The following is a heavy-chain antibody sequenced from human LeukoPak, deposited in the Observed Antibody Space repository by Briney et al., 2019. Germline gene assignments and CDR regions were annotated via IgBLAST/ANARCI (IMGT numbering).Heavy chain of an antibody. V-gene: IGHV2-70*11. J-gene: IGHJ4*02. Sequence: SGPALVKPTQTLTLTCTFSGFSLSTSGMCVSWIRQPPGKALEWLARIDWDDDKYYSTSLKTRLTISKDTSKNQVVLTMTNMDPVDTATYYCARILEEQLGMVRYFDCWGQGTLVTVSS. CDR1: GFSLSTSGMC. CDR3: ARILEEQLGMVRYFDC. CDR2: IDWDDDK. D-gene: IGHD6-13*01.